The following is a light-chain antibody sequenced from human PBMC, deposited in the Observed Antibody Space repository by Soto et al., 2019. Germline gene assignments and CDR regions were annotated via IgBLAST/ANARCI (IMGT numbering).Light chain of an antibody. Sequence: QSVLTQPPSVSGAPGQRVTISCTGSSSNIGAGYAVHWYQHLPGTAPKLLIYANTNRPSGVPDRFSGSKSANTASLTISGLQAEDEADYYCCSSTTTTAFFVFGTGTKLTVL. CDR3: CSSTTTTAFFV. J-gene: IGLJ1*01. V-gene: IGLV1-40*01. CDR2: ANT. CDR1: SSNIGAGYA.